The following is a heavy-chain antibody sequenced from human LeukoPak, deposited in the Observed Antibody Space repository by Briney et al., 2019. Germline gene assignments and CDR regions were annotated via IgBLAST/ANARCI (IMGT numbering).Heavy chain of an antibody. CDR2: ISGSVAST. CDR1: GSTFSSYA. J-gene: IGHJ4*02. V-gene: IGHV3-23*01. Sequence: GGSLRLSCAASGSTFSSYAISWVRHAPGKGLEWVSGISGSVASTYYADSVKGRFTISRDNSKNTMSLQMNSLRAEDTALYYCARGKGIAVSSFDSWGQGTLVTVSS. D-gene: IGHD6-19*01. CDR3: ARGKGIAVSSFDS.